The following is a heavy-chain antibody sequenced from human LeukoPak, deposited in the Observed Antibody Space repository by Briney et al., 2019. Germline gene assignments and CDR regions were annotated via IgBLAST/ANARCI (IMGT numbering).Heavy chain of an antibody. V-gene: IGHV4-59*12. Sequence: SETLSLTCAVYGGSFSGYYWSWIRQPPGKGLEWIGYIYYSGSTNYNPSLKSRVTISVDTSKNQFSLKLSSVTAADTAVYYCARNRRGNSYDAFDIWGQGTMVTVSS. D-gene: IGHD4-23*01. CDR3: ARNRRGNSYDAFDI. CDR1: GGSFSGYY. J-gene: IGHJ3*02. CDR2: IYYSGST.